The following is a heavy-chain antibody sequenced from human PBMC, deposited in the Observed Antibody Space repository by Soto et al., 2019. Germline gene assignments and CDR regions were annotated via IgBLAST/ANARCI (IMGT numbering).Heavy chain of an antibody. CDR1: GFTLSDHY. V-gene: IGHV3-72*01. J-gene: IGHJ4*02. D-gene: IGHD1-26*01. CDR3: ARWVSGSPDN. CDR2: TKNKANRYTT. Sequence: GGSLRLSCAASGFTLSDHYMDWVRQAPGKGLEWVGRTKNKANRYTTEYAASVNGRFTISRDDSKDSLYLQMNSLKTEDTAVYYCARWVSGSPDNWGQGTLVTVSS.